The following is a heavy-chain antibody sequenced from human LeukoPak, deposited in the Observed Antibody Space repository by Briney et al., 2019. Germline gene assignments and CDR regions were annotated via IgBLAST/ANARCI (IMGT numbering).Heavy chain of an antibody. V-gene: IGHV1-69*05. D-gene: IGHD2-15*01. CDR1: GGTFSSHA. Sequence: SVKVSCKASGGTFSSHAISWVRQAPGQGLEWMGGIIPIFGTANYAQKFQGRVTITTDESTIKAYMELSSLRSEDTAVYYCARASVVVAATPYDRFDYWGQGTLVTVSS. J-gene: IGHJ4*02. CDR2: IIPIFGTA. CDR3: ARASVVVAATPYDRFDY.